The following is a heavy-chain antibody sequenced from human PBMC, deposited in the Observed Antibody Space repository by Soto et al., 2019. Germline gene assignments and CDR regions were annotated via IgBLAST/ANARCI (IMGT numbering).Heavy chain of an antibody. Sequence: SETLSLTCTVSGGSISSGGYYWSWIRQHPGKGLEWIGYIYYSGSTYYNPSLKSRVTISVDTSKNQFSLKLSSVTAADTAVYYCARDSRYCSGGSCYSDDYWGQGTLVTVSS. D-gene: IGHD2-15*01. V-gene: IGHV4-31*03. CDR3: ARDSRYCSGGSCYSDDY. CDR1: GGSISSGGYY. J-gene: IGHJ4*02. CDR2: IYYSGST.